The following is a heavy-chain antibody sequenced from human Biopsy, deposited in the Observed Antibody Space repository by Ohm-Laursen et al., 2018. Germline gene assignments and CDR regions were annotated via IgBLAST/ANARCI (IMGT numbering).Heavy chain of an antibody. CDR3: TRGGYYYDSLAYYYWFDP. Sequence: ASVKASCKASGYTFTSSHVHWVRQAPGQGLEWLGWINAKTGVTNYAQKFQGRVTMTRDTSISTAYVDLRSLRSDDTAVYYCTRGGYYYDSLAYYYWFDPWGQGTLVTVSS. CDR1: GYTFTSSH. CDR2: INAKTGVT. V-gene: IGHV1-2*02. D-gene: IGHD3-22*01. J-gene: IGHJ5*02.